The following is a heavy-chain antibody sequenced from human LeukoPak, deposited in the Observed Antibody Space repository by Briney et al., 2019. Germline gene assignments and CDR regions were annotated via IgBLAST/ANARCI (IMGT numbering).Heavy chain of an antibody. CDR3: ARETPLIYGDYGLDY. D-gene: IGHD4-17*01. CDR2: ISSSGSTI. Sequence: GGSLRLSCAASGFTFSSYEMNWVRQAPGKGLEWVSYISSSGSTIYYADSVKGRFTISRDNSKNTLYLQMNSLRAEDTAVYYCARETPLIYGDYGLDYWGQGTLVTVSS. CDR1: GFTFSSYE. V-gene: IGHV3-48*03. J-gene: IGHJ4*02.